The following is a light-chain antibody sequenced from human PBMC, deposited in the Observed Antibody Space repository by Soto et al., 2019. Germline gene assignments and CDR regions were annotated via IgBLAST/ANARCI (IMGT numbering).Light chain of an antibody. V-gene: IGLV2-14*01. CDR1: ISDFVVYNY. J-gene: IGLJ1*01. Sequence: QSALTQHASVSGSPGQTITISCTGTISDFVVYNYVSWYQQHPGKAPKLMIYGVSNRPSGVSNRFSGSKSGNTASLTISGLQADDEADYYCSSHTISSALHVFRTGCKVTVL. CDR2: GVS. CDR3: SSHTISSALHV.